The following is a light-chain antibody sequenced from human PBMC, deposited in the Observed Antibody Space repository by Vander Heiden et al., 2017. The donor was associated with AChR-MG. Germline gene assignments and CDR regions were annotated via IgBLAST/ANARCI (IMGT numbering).Light chain of an antibody. Sequence: NFMLTQPHSVSESPGKTVTISCTRSSGSIARTMCSGTSSARAVPPTTVIYEDNQRPSGVPDRFSGSIDSSSNSASLTISGLKTEDEADYYCQSYDSSNQVFGGGTKLTVL. CDR2: EDN. CDR1: SGSIART. J-gene: IGLJ3*02. CDR3: QSYDSSNQV. V-gene: IGLV6-57*03.